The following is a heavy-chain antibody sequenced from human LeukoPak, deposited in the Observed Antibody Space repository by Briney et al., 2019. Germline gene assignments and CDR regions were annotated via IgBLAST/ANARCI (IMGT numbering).Heavy chain of an antibody. V-gene: IGHV1-2*02. J-gene: IGHJ4*02. CDR2: INLNSGGT. D-gene: IGHD5-18*01. CDR1: GYTFTDYY. CDR3: ANIQKWLPY. Sequence: ASVKVSCKASGYTFTDYYMHWVRQAPGQELEWMGWINLNSGGTHLAQEFQGRVTMTRDTSISTAYMELSRLRSDDTAMYYCANIQKWLPYWGQGTLVTVSS.